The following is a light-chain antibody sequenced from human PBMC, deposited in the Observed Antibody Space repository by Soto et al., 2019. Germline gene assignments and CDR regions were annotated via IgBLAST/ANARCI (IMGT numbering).Light chain of an antibody. CDR1: QTINSG. CDR3: QQCGSSPWT. V-gene: IGKV3-20*01. Sequence: EIVLTQSPGTLSLSPGERATLSCRASQTINSGLAWYQHKRGQAPRLLIYGVSVRAIGIPDRFGGSGSGTDFTLTISRLEPEDFAVYYCQQCGSSPWTFGQGTKVDIK. J-gene: IGKJ1*01. CDR2: GVS.